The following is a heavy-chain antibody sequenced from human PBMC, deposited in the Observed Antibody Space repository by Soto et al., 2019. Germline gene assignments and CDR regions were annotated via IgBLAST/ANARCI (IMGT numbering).Heavy chain of an antibody. V-gene: IGHV3-48*03. CDR2: VGSSDAII. CDR3: VREDCRTENCQLGFFDC. D-gene: IGHD1-1*01. CDR1: GFTFSSSE. J-gene: IGHJ4*02. Sequence: GGSLRLSCAASGFTFSSSEMNLVRQSQGKGLEWVEYVGSSDAIIFYADSVRGGFTPSRENAKTSLFVQREGLAGDETDTSYYVREDCRTENCQLGFFDCWGQGSPITVSS.